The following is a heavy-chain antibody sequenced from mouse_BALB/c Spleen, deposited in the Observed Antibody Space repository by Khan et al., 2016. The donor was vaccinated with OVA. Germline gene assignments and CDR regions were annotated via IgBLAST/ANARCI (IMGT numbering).Heavy chain of an antibody. Sequence: EVKLQESGPGLVKPSQSLSLTCTVTGYSITSDYAWNWIRQFPGNKLEWMGYISYSGSTNYNPSLKSRISITRDTSKNQFFLQLNSVTTEDTATYYCARDGSRYNYAMDYWGPGTPVTVSS. V-gene: IGHV3-2*02. CDR3: ARDGSRYNYAMDY. J-gene: IGHJ4*01. CDR1: GYSITSDYA. D-gene: IGHD2-3*01. CDR2: ISYSGST.